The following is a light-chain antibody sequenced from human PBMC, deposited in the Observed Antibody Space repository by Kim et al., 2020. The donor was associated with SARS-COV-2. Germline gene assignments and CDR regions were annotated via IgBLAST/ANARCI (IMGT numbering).Light chain of an antibody. Sequence: GSPDRTATITCPGNKLGDKDVCWYQQKPGQSPILVIYQDTKRPSGIPERFSGSNSGNTATLTISGTQAMDEADYYCQAWATSTVVFGGGTQLTVL. CDR1: KLGDKD. CDR3: QAWATSTVV. V-gene: IGLV3-1*01. CDR2: QDT. J-gene: IGLJ2*01.